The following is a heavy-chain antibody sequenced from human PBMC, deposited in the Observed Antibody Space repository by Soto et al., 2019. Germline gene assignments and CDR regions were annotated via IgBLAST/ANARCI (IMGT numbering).Heavy chain of an antibody. CDR2: INPNSGGT. J-gene: IGHJ5*02. CDR3: ARSSDTAMVNWFDP. CDR1: GYTFTGYY. Sequence: ASVKVSCKASGYTFTGYYMHWVRQAPGQGLEWMGWINPNSGGTNYAQRFQGWVTMTRDTSISTAYMELRSLRSDDTAVYYCARSSDTAMVNWFDPWGQGTLVTVSS. V-gene: IGHV1-2*04. D-gene: IGHD5-18*01.